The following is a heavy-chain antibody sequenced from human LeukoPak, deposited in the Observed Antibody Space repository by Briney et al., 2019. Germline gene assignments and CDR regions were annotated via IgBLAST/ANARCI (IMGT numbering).Heavy chain of an antibody. D-gene: IGHD2-15*01. Sequence: ASVKVSCKASGYTFTGYYMHWVRQAPGQGLEWMGRINPNNNGTNYAQKFQGRVTMTSNTSISTAYMELIRLTSDDTAVYYCAREGSQSSMNVWGQGTTVTVSS. V-gene: IGHV1-2*06. CDR3: AREGSQSSMNV. CDR2: INPNNNGT. CDR1: GYTFTGYY. J-gene: IGHJ6*02.